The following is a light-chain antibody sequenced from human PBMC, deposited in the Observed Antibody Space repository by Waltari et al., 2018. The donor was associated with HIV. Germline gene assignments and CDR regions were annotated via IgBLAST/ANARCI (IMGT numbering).Light chain of an antibody. CDR3: SSYTNSDTRV. V-gene: IGLV2-14*03. J-gene: IGLJ1*01. Sequence: QSALTQPASVSGSLGQSITISCTGTSSDIGRYKFVSWYQQHPGKAPKLMIYDVSNRAPGVSNRFSGSKSGDTASLTISGLQAEDEADYYCSSYTNSDTRVFGTGTKVTVL. CDR1: SSDIGRYKF. CDR2: DVS.